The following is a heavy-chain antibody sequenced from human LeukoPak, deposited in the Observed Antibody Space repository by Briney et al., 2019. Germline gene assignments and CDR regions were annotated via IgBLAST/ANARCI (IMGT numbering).Heavy chain of an antibody. CDR1: GFTFSDYS. CDR3: ARDRGSTWWGGSDY. Sequence: GASVKVSCKASGFTFSDYSMHWVRQRQAPGQGLEWMGWITLNSGDTNCEQRFQGRVTLTRDTSINTVYMEMNTLTSDDTAVYYCARDRGSTWWGGSDYWGQGTLVTVSS. J-gene: IGHJ4*02. CDR2: ITLNSGDT. V-gene: IGHV1-2*02. D-gene: IGHD6-13*01.